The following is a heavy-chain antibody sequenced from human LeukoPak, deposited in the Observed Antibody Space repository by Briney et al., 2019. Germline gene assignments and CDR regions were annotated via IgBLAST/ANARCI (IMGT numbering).Heavy chain of an antibody. D-gene: IGHD3-22*01. V-gene: IGHV3-30*01. CDR2: ISYDGSNK. CDR3: ARADYDSSGYRFQH. J-gene: IGHJ1*01. CDR1: GFTFSSYA. Sequence: GRSLRLSCAASGFTFSSYAMHWVRQAPGKGLEWVAVISYDGSNKYYADSVKGRFTISRDNSKNTLYLQMNSLRAEDTAVYYCARADYDSSGYRFQHWGQGTLVTVSP.